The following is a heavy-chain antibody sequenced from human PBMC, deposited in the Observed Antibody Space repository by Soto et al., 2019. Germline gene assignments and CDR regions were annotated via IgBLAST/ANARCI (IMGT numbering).Heavy chain of an antibody. V-gene: IGHV3-7*01. CDR1: GFTFSSYW. CDR2: IKQDGSEK. CDR3: AREDTYDFWSGYGAFDY. J-gene: IGHJ4*02. D-gene: IGHD3-3*01. Sequence: EVQLVESGGGLVQPGGSLRLSCAASGFTFSSYWMSWVRQAPGKGLEWVANIKQDGSEKYYVDCVKGRFTISRDNAKNSLYLQMNSLRAEDTAVYYCAREDTYDFWSGYGAFDYWGQGTLVTVSS.